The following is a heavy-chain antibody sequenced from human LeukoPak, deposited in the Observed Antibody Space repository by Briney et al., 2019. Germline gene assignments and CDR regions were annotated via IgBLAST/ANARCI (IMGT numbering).Heavy chain of an antibody. J-gene: IGHJ4*02. CDR2: IKSKTDGGTP. CDR3: TTYTVGATTSHFDY. CDR1: GFTFSNAW. V-gene: IGHV3-15*01. D-gene: IGHD1-26*01. Sequence: PGGSLRLSCAASGFTFSNAWMSWVRQAPGKGLEWVGRIKSKTDGGTPDYAAPVKGRFTISRDDSKNTPYLQMNSLKTEDTAVYYCTTYTVGATTSHFDYWGQGTLVTVSS.